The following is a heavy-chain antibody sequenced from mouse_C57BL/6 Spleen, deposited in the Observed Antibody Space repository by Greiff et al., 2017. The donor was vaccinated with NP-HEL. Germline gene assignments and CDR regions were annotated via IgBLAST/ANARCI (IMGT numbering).Heavy chain of an antibody. CDR1: FSPFPLSF. CDR3: ARCRAGTRYAMDY. V-gene: IGHV1-64*01. J-gene: IGHJ4*01. Sequence: QVPLQQPGAALVPPFPPFPFSFPSSFSPFPLSFLPFFPPLPFQCLYLILIIHTNRCSTKYNEKFKSKATLTVDKSSSTDYMQLSSLTSEDSAVYYCARCRAGTRYAMDYWGQGTSVTVSS. D-gene: IGHD3-3*01. CDR2: IHTNRCST.